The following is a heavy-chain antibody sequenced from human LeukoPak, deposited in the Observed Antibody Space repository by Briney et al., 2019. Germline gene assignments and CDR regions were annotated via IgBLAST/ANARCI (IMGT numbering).Heavy chain of an antibody. CDR2: IYYSGST. CDR3: ARISGYLTY. Sequence: SETLSLTCTVSGGSIIGYYWSWIRQSPGKGLEWIGYIYYSGSTNYNPSLKTRVTISVDTSKNQFSLKLSSVTAADTAIYYCARISGYLTYWGQGTLVTVSS. CDR1: GGSIIGYY. V-gene: IGHV4-59*01. D-gene: IGHD3-22*01. J-gene: IGHJ4*02.